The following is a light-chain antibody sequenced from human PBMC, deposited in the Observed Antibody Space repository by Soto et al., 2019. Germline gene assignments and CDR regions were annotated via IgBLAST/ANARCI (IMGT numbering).Light chain of an antibody. V-gene: IGLV2-23*01. Sequence: QSALTQPASVSGSPGQSITISCTGTSRDVGNYKLVSWYQQHPGKAPKLMIYEDNKRPSGVSNRFSASKSGNTASLTISGLQAEDEADYYCCSYAGNRIWVFGGGTKLTVL. CDR3: CSYAGNRIWV. J-gene: IGLJ3*02. CDR2: EDN. CDR1: SRDVGNYKL.